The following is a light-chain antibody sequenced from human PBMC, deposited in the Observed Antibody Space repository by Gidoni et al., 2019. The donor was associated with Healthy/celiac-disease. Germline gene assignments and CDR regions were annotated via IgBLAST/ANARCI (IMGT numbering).Light chain of an antibody. CDR2: DAS. CDR1: QDISNY. CDR3: QQYDKRLT. Sequence: DIQMTQSPSSLSASVGDRVTITCQASQDISNYLNWYQQKPGKAPKLLIYDASNLETGVPSRFSGSGSVTDFTFTISSLQPEDIATYYCQQYDKRLTFXGXTKVEIK. J-gene: IGKJ4*01. V-gene: IGKV1-33*01.